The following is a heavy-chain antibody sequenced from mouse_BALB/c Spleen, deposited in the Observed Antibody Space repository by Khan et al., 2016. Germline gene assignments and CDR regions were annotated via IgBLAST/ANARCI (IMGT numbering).Heavy chain of an antibody. J-gene: IGHJ3*01. CDR1: GYTFTSYV. CDR2: INPYNDGT. Sequence: VQLQQSGPELVKPGASVKMSCKASGYTFTSYVMHWVKQKPGQGLEWIGYINPYNDGTKYNEKFKVKATLTSDKSSSTAYMELSSLTSEDSAVYYCSRRDYRYDGTVFAYWGQGTLVTVSA. V-gene: IGHV1S136*01. D-gene: IGHD2-14*01. CDR3: SRRDYRYDGTVFAY.